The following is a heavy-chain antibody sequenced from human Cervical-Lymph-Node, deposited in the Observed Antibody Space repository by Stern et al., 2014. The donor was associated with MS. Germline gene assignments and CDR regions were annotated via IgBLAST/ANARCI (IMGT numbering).Heavy chain of an antibody. CDR3: AKGIRHHYGSGSSFYYYYGMDI. Sequence: VQLLESGGGVVQPGRSLRLSCAASGFTFSSYGMHWVRQAPGKGLEWVAVISYDGSNIYYADSVKGRFTISRDNCKNALYLQMNSLRAEDTAVYYCAKGIRHHYGSGSSFYYYYGMDIWGQGTTVTVSS. V-gene: IGHV3-30*18. CDR2: ISYDGSNI. J-gene: IGHJ6*02. CDR1: GFTFSSYG. D-gene: IGHD3-10*01.